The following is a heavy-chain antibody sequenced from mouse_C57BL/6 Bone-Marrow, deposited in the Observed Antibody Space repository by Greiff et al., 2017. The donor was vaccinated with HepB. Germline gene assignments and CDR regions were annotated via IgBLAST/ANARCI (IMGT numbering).Heavy chain of an antibody. CDR3: ARYYGNPAWFAY. CDR2: ISDGGSYT. Sequence: EVQGVESGGGLVKPGGSLKLSCAASGFTFSSYAMSWVRQTPEKRLEWVATISDGGSYTYYPDNVKGRFTISRDNAKNNLYLQMSHLKSEDTAMYYCARYYGNPAWFAYWGQGTLVTVSA. D-gene: IGHD2-1*01. V-gene: IGHV5-4*01. J-gene: IGHJ3*01. CDR1: GFTFSSYA.